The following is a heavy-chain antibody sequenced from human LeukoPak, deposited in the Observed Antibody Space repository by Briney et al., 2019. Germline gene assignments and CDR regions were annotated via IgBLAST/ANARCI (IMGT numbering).Heavy chain of an antibody. D-gene: IGHD2-15*01. Sequence: SETLSLTCTVSGGSISSSSYYWGWIRQPPGKGLEWIGSIYHSGSTYYNPSLKSRVTISVDTSKNQFSLKLSSVTAADTAVYYCARDRSSCSGGSCTEVLDYGGQGTLVTVSS. J-gene: IGHJ4*02. V-gene: IGHV4-39*07. CDR1: GGSISSSSYY. CDR2: IYHSGST. CDR3: ARDRSSCSGGSCTEVLDY.